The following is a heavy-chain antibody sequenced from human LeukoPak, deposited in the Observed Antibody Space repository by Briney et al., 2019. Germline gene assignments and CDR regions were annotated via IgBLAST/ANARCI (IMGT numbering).Heavy chain of an antibody. CDR1: GGSISTSNYY. V-gene: IGHV4-39*07. D-gene: IGHD5-24*01. CDR3: ARGWRWLQFYWFDP. CDR2: INHSGST. Sequence: SETLSLTCTVSGGSISTSNYYWSWIRQPPGKGLEWIGEINHSGSTNYNPSLKSRVTISVDTSKNQFSLKLSSVTAADTAVYYCARGWRWLQFYWFDPWGQGTLVTVSS. J-gene: IGHJ5*02.